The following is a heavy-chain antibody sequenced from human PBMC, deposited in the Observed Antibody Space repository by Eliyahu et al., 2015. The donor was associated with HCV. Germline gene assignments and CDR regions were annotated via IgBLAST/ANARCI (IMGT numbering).Heavy chain of an antibody. Sequence: QVQLVQSGSELKKPGASVKVSCKASGYTFTSYAMNWVRQAPGQGLEWMGWINTNTGNPTYAQGFTGRFVFSLDTSVSTAYLQICSLKAEDTAVYYCARSDIVATDDHEEIGWFDPWGQGTLVTVSS. CDR2: INTNTGNP. CDR3: ARSDIVATDDHEEIGWFDP. J-gene: IGHJ5*02. CDR1: GYTFTSYA. D-gene: IGHD5-12*01. V-gene: IGHV7-4-1*01.